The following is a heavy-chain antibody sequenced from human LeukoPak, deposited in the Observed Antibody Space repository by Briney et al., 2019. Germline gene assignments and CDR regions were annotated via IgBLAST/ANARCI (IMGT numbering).Heavy chain of an antibody. CDR1: GFTFSTSW. CDR3: VREGDRSGYYLDAFDI. Sequence: PGGSLRLSCATSGFTFSTSWMHWVRQAPGKGLVWVSRINSDGSSTSYADSVKGRFTIARDNARNTLYLQMNSLRAEDTAVYYCVREGDRSGYYLDAFDIWGQGTMVTVSS. V-gene: IGHV3-74*01. J-gene: IGHJ3*02. CDR2: INSDGSST. D-gene: IGHD3-22*01.